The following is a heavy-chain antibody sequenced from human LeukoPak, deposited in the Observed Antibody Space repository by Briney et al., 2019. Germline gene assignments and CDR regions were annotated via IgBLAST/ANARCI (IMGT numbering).Heavy chain of an antibody. CDR2: MNPNSGNT. CDR1: GYTFTGYD. J-gene: IGHJ5*02. Sequence: ASVKVSCKASGYTFTGYDINWVRQATGQGLEWMGWMNPNSGNTGYAQKFQGRVTMTRNTSISTAYMELSSLRSEDTAVYYCARGPFEWELSRREWGFDPWGQGTLVTVSS. D-gene: IGHD1-26*01. V-gene: IGHV1-8*01. CDR3: ARGPFEWELSRREWGFDP.